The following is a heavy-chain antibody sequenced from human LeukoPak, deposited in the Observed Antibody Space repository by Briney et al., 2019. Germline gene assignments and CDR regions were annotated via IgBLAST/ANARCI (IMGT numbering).Heavy chain of an antibody. CDR1: GYSFTSYW. CDR3: ARRYCTGTSCLDT. D-gene: IGHD2-2*01. V-gene: IGHV5-51*01. J-gene: IGHJ3*02. CDR2: IYPGDSDT. Sequence: GESLKISCKGSGYSFTSYWIGWVRQMPGKGVEWMGIIYPGDSDTRYSPSFQGQVTISADKSISAAYLQVSSLKASDTAMYYCARRYCTGTSCLDTWGQGTMVTVSS.